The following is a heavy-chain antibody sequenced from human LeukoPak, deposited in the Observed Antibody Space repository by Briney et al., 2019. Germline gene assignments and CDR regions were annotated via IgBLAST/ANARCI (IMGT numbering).Heavy chain of an antibody. D-gene: IGHD2-2*01. V-gene: IGHV3-30*02. CDR3: ARSPTSWYFDY. CDR1: GFTFSGSG. Sequence: PGGSLRLSCAASGFTFSGSGMHWVRQAPGKGLEWVAFIRYHGGDKYYADSVKGRFTISRDNSKNTLYLQMNSLRAEDTSVYYCARSPTSWYFDYWGQGTLVTVSS. CDR2: IRYHGGDK. J-gene: IGHJ4*02.